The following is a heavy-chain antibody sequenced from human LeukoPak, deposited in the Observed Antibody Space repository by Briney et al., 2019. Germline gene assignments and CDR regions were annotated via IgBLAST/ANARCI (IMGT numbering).Heavy chain of an antibody. CDR1: GFTFSSYG. J-gene: IGHJ4*02. CDR2: ISYDGSNK. Sequence: GGSLRLSCAASGFTFSSYGMHWVRQAPGKGLEWVAVISYDGSNKYYADSVKGRFTISRDNSKNTLYLQMNSLRAEDTTVYYCAKDRKAVAGLDYWGQGTLVTVSS. CDR3: AKDRKAVAGLDY. D-gene: IGHD6-19*01. V-gene: IGHV3-30*18.